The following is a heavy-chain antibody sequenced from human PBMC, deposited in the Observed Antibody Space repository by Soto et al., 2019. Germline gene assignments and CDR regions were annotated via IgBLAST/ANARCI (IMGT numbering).Heavy chain of an antibody. CDR1: GFTFNNYT. CDR3: ARDRGARYFDNTGYYQGRTIFDA. J-gene: IGHJ1*01. CDR2: IAYDGSNQ. Sequence: QVQLVESGGGVVRPGRSLRLSCEASGFTFNNYTMHWVRHSPAKGLEWVAVIAYDGSNQLYADSVKGRFIISRDNSENTVFLEMSSLGPEDTAVYYCARDRGARYFDNTGYYQGRTIFDAWGQGTLVTVSS. V-gene: IGHV3-30-3*01. D-gene: IGHD3-22*01.